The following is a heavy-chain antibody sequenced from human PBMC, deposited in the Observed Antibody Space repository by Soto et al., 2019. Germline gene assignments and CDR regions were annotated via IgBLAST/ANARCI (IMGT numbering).Heavy chain of an antibody. J-gene: IGHJ4*02. CDR2: ISYDGSNK. Sequence: QVQLVESGGGVVQPGRSLRLSCAASGFTFSSYGMHWVRQAPGKGLEWVAVISYDGSNKYYADSVKGRFTISRDNSKNTLYLQMNSLRAEDTAVYYCAGYYYDSSHWGQGTLVTV. D-gene: IGHD3-22*01. V-gene: IGHV3-30*03. CDR3: AGYYYDSSH. CDR1: GFTFSSYG.